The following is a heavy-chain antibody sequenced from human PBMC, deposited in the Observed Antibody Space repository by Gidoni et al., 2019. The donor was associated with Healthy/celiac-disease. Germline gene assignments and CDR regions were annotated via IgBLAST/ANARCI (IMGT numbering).Heavy chain of an antibody. D-gene: IGHD5-12*01. CDR2: INHSGST. V-gene: IGHV4-34*01. Sequence: QVQLQQWGAGLVKTSETLSLTCAVYGGSFSGYYWTWIRQPPGKGLEWIVKINHSGSTTYNPYLKSRVTISVDTSKNQFSLKLSSATDADAAVYYCATKRWLPSYFDYWGQGTLVTVSS. CDR3: ATKRWLPSYFDY. J-gene: IGHJ4*02. CDR1: GGSFSGYY.